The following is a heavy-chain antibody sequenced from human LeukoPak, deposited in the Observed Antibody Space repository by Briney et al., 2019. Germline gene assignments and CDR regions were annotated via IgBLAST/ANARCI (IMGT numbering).Heavy chain of an antibody. V-gene: IGHV3-23*01. CDR1: GFTFSSYA. J-gene: IGHJ4*02. Sequence: GGSLRLSCAVSGFTFSSYAINWVRHAPGKGLEWVSFISYSGGRTNYAASVKGGFTISRDNSKKTLYLQMNSLRAEDTAVYYCAKGRDYFDYWGQGTLVTVSS. CDR3: AKGRDYFDY. CDR2: ISYSGGRT.